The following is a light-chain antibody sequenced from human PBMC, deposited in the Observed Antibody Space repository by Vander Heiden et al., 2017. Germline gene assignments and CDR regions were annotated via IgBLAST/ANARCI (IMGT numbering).Light chain of an antibody. V-gene: IGLV3-19*01. Sequence: SSELTQDPAVSVALGQPVRITCQGDSLRSYYASWYQQKPGQAPVLVIYGKNNRPSGIPDRFSGSSSGNTASLTITGAQAEDEADYYCNSRDSSGNHWVFGGGTKLPFL. CDR2: GKN. J-gene: IGLJ3*02. CDR1: SLRSYY. CDR3: NSRDSSGNHWV.